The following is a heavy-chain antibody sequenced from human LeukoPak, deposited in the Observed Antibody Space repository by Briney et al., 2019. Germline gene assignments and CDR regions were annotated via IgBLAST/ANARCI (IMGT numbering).Heavy chain of an antibody. J-gene: IGHJ3*02. CDR2: IHTDGAT. CDR3: AKGVGYDILTGRPHAFDI. V-gene: IGHV3-53*01. CDR1: GFAVSNDY. Sequence: GGSLRLSCAASGFAVSNDYMSWVRQAPGKGLEWVSVIHTDGATYYAASVKGRFTISRDFSKNTLYLRMNSLRAEDTAVYYCAKGVGYDILTGRPHAFDIWGQGTMVTVSS. D-gene: IGHD3-9*01.